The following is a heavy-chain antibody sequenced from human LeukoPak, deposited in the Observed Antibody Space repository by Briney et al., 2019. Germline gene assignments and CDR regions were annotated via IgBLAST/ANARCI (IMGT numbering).Heavy chain of an antibody. D-gene: IGHD6-19*01. Sequence: GGSLSLSCRASGFTFNSYAKSWARHAPGKGREGVSDISGSGGSTYYADSVKGRCTISRDNSKNTLYLQMNSLRAEDTGVYYCAKVRPRIAVAGYFDYWGQGTLVTVSS. CDR1: GFTFNSYA. J-gene: IGHJ4*02. V-gene: IGHV3-23*01. CDR3: AKVRPRIAVAGYFDY. CDR2: ISGSGGST.